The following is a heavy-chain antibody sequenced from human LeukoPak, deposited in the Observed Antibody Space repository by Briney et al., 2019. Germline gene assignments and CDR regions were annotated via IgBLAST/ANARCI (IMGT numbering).Heavy chain of an antibody. CDR1: GGSISSSNW. V-gene: IGHV4-4*02. Sequence: TSGTLSLTCAVSGGSISSSNWWSWVRQPPGKGLEWIGEIYHSGSTNYNPSLKSRVTISVDTSKNQFSLKLSSVTAADTAVYYCARAQSDKSVGSRWELSDAFDIWGQGTMVTVSS. D-gene: IGHD1-26*01. CDR3: ARAQSDKSVGSRWELSDAFDI. J-gene: IGHJ3*02. CDR2: IYHSGST.